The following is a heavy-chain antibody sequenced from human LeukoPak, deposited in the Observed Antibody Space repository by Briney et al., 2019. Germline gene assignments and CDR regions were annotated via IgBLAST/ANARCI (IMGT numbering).Heavy chain of an antibody. Sequence: GRSLRLSCAPSGFTFSDDAMHWVRQAPGKGLEWVAVMSYDGSNKYYADSVKGRFTISRDNSKNTLYVQMSSLRVEDTAVYYCARDFQWLRAMDVWGQGTTVTVSS. CDR1: GFTFSDDA. V-gene: IGHV3-30-3*01. D-gene: IGHD6-19*01. CDR3: ARDFQWLRAMDV. CDR2: MSYDGSNK. J-gene: IGHJ6*02.